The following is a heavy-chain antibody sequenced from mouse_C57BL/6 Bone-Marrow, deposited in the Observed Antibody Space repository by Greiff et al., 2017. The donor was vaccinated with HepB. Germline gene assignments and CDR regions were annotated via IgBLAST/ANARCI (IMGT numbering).Heavy chain of an antibody. V-gene: IGHV1-80*01. CDR3: ARGTARQLRPLDY. J-gene: IGHJ2*01. D-gene: IGHD3-2*02. CDR1: GYAFSSYW. CDR2: IYPGDGDT. Sequence: VQLQQSGAELVKPGASVKISCKASGYAFSSYWMNWVKQRPGKGLEWIGQIYPGDGDTNYNGKFKGKATLTADKSSSTAYMQLSSLTSEDSAVYFCARGTARQLRPLDYWGQGTTLTVSS.